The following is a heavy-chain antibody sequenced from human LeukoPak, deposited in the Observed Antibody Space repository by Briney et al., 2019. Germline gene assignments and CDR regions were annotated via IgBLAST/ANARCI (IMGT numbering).Heavy chain of an antibody. D-gene: IGHD5-18*01. V-gene: IGHV1-18*01. CDR2: ISAYNGNT. J-gene: IGHJ3*02. CDR1: GYTFTSYG. CDR3: ARDQRDTAMVTGRAFDI. Sequence: ASVKVSCKASGYTFTSYGISWVRQAPGQGLEWMGWISAYNGNTNYARKLQGRVTMTTDTSTSTAYMELRSLRSDDTAVYYCARDQRDTAMVTGRAFDIWGQGTMVTVSS.